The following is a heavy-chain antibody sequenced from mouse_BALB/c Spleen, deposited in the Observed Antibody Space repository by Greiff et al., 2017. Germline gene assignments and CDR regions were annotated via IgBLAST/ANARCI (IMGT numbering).Heavy chain of an antibody. J-gene: IGHJ3*01. CDR2: ISSGGSYT. D-gene: IGHD2-4*01. CDR3: ARGVDYGFAY. Sequence: EVKLVESGGGLVKPGGSLKLSCAASGFTFSSYAMSWVRQSPEKRLEWVAEISSGGSYTYYPDTVTGRFTISRDNAKNTLYLEMSSLRSEDTAMYYCARGVDYGFAYWGQGTLVTVSA. V-gene: IGHV5-9-4*01. CDR1: GFTFSSYA.